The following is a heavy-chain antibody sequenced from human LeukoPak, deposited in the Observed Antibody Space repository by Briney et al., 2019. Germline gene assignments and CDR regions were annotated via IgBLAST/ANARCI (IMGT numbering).Heavy chain of an antibody. CDR3: ARDRGDCSSTSCYRVNWFDP. D-gene: IGHD2-2*02. CDR1: GGSFSGYY. J-gene: IGHJ5*02. V-gene: IGHV4-34*01. Sequence: SETLSLTCAVYGGSFSGYYWSWIRQPPGKGLEWMGEINHSGSTNYNPSLKSRVTMSVDTSKNQFSLKLSSVTAADTAVYYCARDRGDCSSTSCYRVNWFDPWGQGTLVTVSS. CDR2: INHSGST.